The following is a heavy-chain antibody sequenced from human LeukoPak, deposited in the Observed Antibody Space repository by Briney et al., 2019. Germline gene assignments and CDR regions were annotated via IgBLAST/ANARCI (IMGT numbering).Heavy chain of an antibody. J-gene: IGHJ4*02. CDR1: GGSISSSSYY. D-gene: IGHD6-19*01. CDR3: AREIPGIAVAGTLRGGY. V-gene: IGHV4-39*07. Sequence: SSETLSLTCTVSGGSISSSSYYWGWIRQPPGKGLEWIGSIYYSGSSYYNPSLKSRVTISVDTSKNQFSLKLSSVTAADTAVYYCAREIPGIAVAGTLRGGYWGQGTLVTVSS. CDR2: IYYSGSS.